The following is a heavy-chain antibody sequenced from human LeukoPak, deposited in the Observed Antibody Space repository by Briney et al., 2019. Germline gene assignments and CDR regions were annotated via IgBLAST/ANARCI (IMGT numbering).Heavy chain of an antibody. D-gene: IGHD3-10*01. CDR3: TTSYGSGSYY. Sequence: GGSLRLSCAASGFTFSNTWMNWVRQAPGKGLEWVGLIKSKTNGGTTDYAAPVKGRFTISRDDSKDTLYLQMNSLKTEDTAVYYCTTSYGSGSYYWGQGTLVTVSS. CDR1: GFTFSNTW. V-gene: IGHV3-15*01. J-gene: IGHJ4*02. CDR2: IKSKTNGGTT.